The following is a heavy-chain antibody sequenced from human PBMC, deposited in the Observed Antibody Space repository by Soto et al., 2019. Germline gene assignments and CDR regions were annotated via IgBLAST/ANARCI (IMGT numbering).Heavy chain of an antibody. Sequence: QVQLVQSGAEVKKPGSSVKVSCKASGGTISRYSITWVRQAPGHGLEWIGRVIPIFGIPTYAQKFQGRVTITAEECTRTAYMEGGSLRADDTAVYYGASEDRDRETGLVPAAIDGMDVWGQGTTVTVSS. CDR2: VIPIFGIP. CDR1: GGTISRYS. V-gene: IGHV1-69*02. CDR3: ASEDRDRETGLVPAAIDGMDV. D-gene: IGHD2-2*01. J-gene: IGHJ6*02.